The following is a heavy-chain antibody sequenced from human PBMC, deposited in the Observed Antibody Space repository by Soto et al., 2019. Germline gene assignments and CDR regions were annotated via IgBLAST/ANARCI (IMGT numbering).Heavy chain of an antibody. J-gene: IGHJ4*02. CDR2: INPNGGST. Sequence: QVHLVQSGAEVTKPGASVKVSCKASGYIFINYYIHWVRQAPGQGLEWIGIINPNGGSTNYAQKFRGRVTMAGDTSRSTVYMDVSRLKPDGTAVYYCARDLAAADYWGQGTLVTVSS. CDR3: ARDLAAADY. V-gene: IGHV1-46*01. CDR1: GYIFINYY. D-gene: IGHD6-13*01.